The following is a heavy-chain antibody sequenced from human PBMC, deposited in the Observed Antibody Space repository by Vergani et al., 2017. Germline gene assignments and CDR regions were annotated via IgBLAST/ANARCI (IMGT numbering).Heavy chain of an antibody. V-gene: IGHV3-23*01. CDR3: AKVYRGYYDSSGPDY. Sequence: EVQLLESGGGLVQPGGSLRLSCAASGFTFSSYAMSWVRQAPGKGLEWVSAMSGSGGSTYYADSVKGRFTISRDNSKNTLYLQRTSLRAEDTAVYYCAKVYRGYYDSSGPDYWGQGTLVTVSS. J-gene: IGHJ4*02. CDR2: MSGSGGST. CDR1: GFTFSSYA. D-gene: IGHD3-22*01.